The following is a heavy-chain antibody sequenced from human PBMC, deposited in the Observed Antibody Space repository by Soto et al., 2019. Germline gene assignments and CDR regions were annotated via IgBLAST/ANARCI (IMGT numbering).Heavy chain of an antibody. D-gene: IGHD3-16*01. J-gene: IGHJ6*02. Sequence: QLHLQESGPGLMKPSQTVSLICTVSGGSTTSSPYYWGWIRQSPGKGLAWSGAISYSGTTYSNPSLESRVTISVDTSTNQVSLMLGSVTASATAVYYCARNKGGSGYYCYYEIDGWGQGNTVNVSS. CDR3: ARNKGGSGYYCYYEIDG. V-gene: IGHV4-39*01. CDR2: ISYSGTT. CDR1: GGSTTSSPYY.